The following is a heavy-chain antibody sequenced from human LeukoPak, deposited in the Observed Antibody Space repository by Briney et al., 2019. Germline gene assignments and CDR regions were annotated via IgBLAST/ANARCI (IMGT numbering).Heavy chain of an antibody. J-gene: IGHJ4*02. D-gene: IGHD2-8*01. CDR3: ARDLSMEYLNYFDY. CDR1: GGSISSYY. CDR2: IYTSGST. Sequence: SETLSLTCTASGGSISSYYWSWIRQPAGKGLEWIARIYTSGSTNYNPSLKSRVTMSVDTSKNQFSLKLSSVTAADTAVYYCARDLSMEYLNYFDYWGQGTLVTVSS. V-gene: IGHV4-4*07.